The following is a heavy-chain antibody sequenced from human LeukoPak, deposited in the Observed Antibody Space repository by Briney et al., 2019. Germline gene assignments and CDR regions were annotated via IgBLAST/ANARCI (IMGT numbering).Heavy chain of an antibody. J-gene: IGHJ4*02. CDR1: GYTFTGYY. CDR3: ARHIRTSGRYYFDY. V-gene: IGHV1-2*06. Sequence: GASVSVSCKASGYTFTGYYMHWVRQAPGQGLEWMGRINPNSGGTNYAQKFQGRVTMTRDTSISTAYMELSRLRSDDTAVYYCARHIRTSGRYYFDYWGQGTLVTVSS. D-gene: IGHD4-17*01. CDR2: INPNSGGT.